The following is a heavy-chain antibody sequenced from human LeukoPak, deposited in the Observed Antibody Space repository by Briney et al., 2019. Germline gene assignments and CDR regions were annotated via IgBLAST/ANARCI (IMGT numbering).Heavy chain of an antibody. CDR2: IYHSGTT. V-gene: IGHV4-4*02. Sequence: SETLSLTCAVSGDSITSHNWWSWVRQSPGKGLEWVGEIYHSGTTNYSPSLKSRVTISVDKSKNQLSLRLTSVTAADTAVYFCASCLFDYYYFDQWGQGTLVTVSS. CDR3: ASCLFDYYYFDQ. D-gene: IGHD3-10*01. J-gene: IGHJ4*02. CDR1: GDSITSHNW.